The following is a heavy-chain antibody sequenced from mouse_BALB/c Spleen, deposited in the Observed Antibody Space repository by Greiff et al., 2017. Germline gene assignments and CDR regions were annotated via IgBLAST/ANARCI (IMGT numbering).Heavy chain of an antibody. CDR3: ARHDYGFAY. Sequence: VQLKQSGGDLVKPGGSLKLSCAASGFTFSSYGMSWVRQTPDKRLEWVATISSGGSYTYYPDSVKGRFTISRDNSKNTLYLQMSSLKSEDTAMYYCARHDYGFAYWGQGTLVTVSA. CDR1: GFTFSSYG. J-gene: IGHJ3*01. CDR2: ISSGGSYT. D-gene: IGHD2-13*01. V-gene: IGHV5-6*01.